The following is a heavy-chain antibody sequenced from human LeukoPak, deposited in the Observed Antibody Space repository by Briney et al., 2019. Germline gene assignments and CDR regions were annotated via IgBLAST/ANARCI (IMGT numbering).Heavy chain of an antibody. Sequence: GESLKISCKGSGYIFTRYWTAWVRQMPGKGLELMGIIYPGDSDAKYSPSFQGQVTISADKSTSTAYLQWTSLKASDTALYYCARHEGSYGSGSYYADSWGQGTLVTVSS. CDR2: IYPGDSDA. J-gene: IGHJ4*02. D-gene: IGHD3-10*01. CDR3: ARHEGSYGSGSYYADS. V-gene: IGHV5-51*01. CDR1: GYIFTRYW.